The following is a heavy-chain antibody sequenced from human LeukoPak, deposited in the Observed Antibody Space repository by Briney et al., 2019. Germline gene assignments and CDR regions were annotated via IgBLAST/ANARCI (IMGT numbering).Heavy chain of an antibody. J-gene: IGHJ2*01. CDR2: IYTSGST. CDR1: GGSISSSY. CDR3: ARRTTVTTNWYFDL. Sequence: SETLSLTCTVSGGSISSSYWTWIRQPPGKGLEWIGYIYTSGSTNDNPSLRGRVTISLDRSKNQFSLKLSSVTAADTAVYYCARRTTVTTNWYFDLWGRGTLVTVSS. D-gene: IGHD4-17*01. V-gene: IGHV4-4*09.